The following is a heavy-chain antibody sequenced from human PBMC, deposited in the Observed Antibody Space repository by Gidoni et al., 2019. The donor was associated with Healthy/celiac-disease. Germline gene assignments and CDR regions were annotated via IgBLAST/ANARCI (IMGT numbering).Heavy chain of an antibody. Sequence: QVHLQQWGAGLFKPSEPLSLPCAVYGGSFSVYYWSWIRQPPGKGLEWIGEINHSGSTNYNPSLKSRVTISVDTSKNQFSLKLSSVTAADTAVYYCARGNGGSSAFDYWGQGTLVTVSS. V-gene: IGHV4-34*01. CDR2: INHSGST. CDR3: ARGNGGSSAFDY. CDR1: GGSFSVYY. D-gene: IGHD1-26*01. J-gene: IGHJ4*02.